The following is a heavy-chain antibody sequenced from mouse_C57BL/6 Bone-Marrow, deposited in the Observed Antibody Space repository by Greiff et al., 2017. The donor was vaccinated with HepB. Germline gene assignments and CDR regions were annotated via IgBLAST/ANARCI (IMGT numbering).Heavy chain of an antibody. D-gene: IGHD2-5*01. V-gene: IGHV1-69*01. CDR2: IDPSDSYT. J-gene: IGHJ4*01. Sequence: QVQLKQPGAELVMPGASVKLSCKASGYTFTSYWMHWVKQRPGQGLEWIGEIDPSDSYTNYNQKFKGKSTLTVDKSSSTAYMQLSSLTSEDSAVYYCARKGVTTLYYYAMDYWGQGTSVTVSS. CDR1: GYTFTSYW. CDR3: ARKGVTTLYYYAMDY.